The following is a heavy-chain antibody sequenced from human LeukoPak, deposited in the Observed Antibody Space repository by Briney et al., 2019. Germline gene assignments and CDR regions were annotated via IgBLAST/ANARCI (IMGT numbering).Heavy chain of an antibody. CDR2: INHSGST. Sequence: PSETLSLTCAVYGGSFSGYYWSWIRQPPGKGLEWIGEINHSGSTYYNASLKSQVSISIDTSKNQFSLRLTSVTAADTAVYYCARQTGSGLFILPGGQGTLVTVSS. CDR1: GGSFSGYY. D-gene: IGHD3/OR15-3a*01. CDR3: ARQTGSGLFILP. J-gene: IGHJ4*02. V-gene: IGHV4-34*01.